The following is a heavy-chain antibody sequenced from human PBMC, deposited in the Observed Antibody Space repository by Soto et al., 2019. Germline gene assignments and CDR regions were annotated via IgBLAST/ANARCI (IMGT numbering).Heavy chain of an antibody. CDR3: ASDGSGSYYNRGKFDY. CDR1: GGTFSSYA. D-gene: IGHD3-10*01. J-gene: IGHJ4*02. Sequence: AASVKVSCKASGGTFSSYAISWVRQAPGQGLEWMGGIIPIFGTANYAQKFQGRVTITADESTSTAYMELSSLRSEDTAVYYCASDGSGSYYNRGKFDYWGQGTLVTVS. CDR2: IIPIFGTA. V-gene: IGHV1-69*13.